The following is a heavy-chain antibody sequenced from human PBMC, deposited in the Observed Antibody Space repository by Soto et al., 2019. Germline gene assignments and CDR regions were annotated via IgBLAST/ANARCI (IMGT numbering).Heavy chain of an antibody. CDR2: ISGSGGST. V-gene: IGHV3-23*01. D-gene: IGHD3-10*01. Sequence: GGSLRLSCAASGFTFSSYAMSWVHQAPGKGLEWVSAISGSGGSTYYADSVKGRFTISRDNSKNTLYLQMNSLRAEDTAVYYCAKDTYYGSGTYYNFDPRPLDWGQGTLVTVSS. CDR1: GFTFSSYA. J-gene: IGHJ4*02. CDR3: AKDTYYGSGTYYNFDPRPLD.